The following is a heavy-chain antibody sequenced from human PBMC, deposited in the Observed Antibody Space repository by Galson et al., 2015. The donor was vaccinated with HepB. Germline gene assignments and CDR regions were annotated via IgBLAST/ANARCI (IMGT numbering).Heavy chain of an antibody. V-gene: IGHV3-53*01. CDR2: IYSGGST. D-gene: IGHD6-13*01. CDR1: GFTVSSNY. CDR3: ARDSSLYYYYGMDV. Sequence: SLRLSCAASGFTVSSNYMSWVRQAPGKGLEWVSVIYSGGSTYYADSVKGRFTISRDNSKNTLYLQMNSLRAEDTAVYYCARDSSLYYYYGMDVWGQGTTVTVSS. J-gene: IGHJ6*02.